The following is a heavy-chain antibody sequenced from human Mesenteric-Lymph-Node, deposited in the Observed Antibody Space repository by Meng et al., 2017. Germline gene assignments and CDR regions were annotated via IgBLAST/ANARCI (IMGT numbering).Heavy chain of an antibody. CDR2: ITAGGTPM. CDR1: GFTFSTYE. J-gene: IGHJ4*02. Sequence: GGSLRLSCAASGFTFSTYEMNWVRQAPGKALEWVSYITAGGTPMFYSESVRGRFIISRDNSKNTLCLQMNSLRAEDTALYYCARLDSGGSRNYFDCWGQGTLVTVSS. CDR3: ARLDSGGSRNYFDC. D-gene: IGHD2-15*01. V-gene: IGHV3-48*03.